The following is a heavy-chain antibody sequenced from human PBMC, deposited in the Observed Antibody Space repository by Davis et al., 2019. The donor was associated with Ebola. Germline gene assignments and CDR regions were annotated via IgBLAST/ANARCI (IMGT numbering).Heavy chain of an antibody. CDR3: AREGSMAARPTYYYYYYMDV. Sequence: ASVKVSCKASGYTFTSYYMHWVRQAPGQGLEWMGIINPSGGSTSYAQKFQGRVTMTRDTSTSTVYMELSSLRSEDTAVYYCAREGSMAARPTYYYYYYMDVWGKGTTVTVSS. V-gene: IGHV1-46*01. CDR2: INPSGGST. D-gene: IGHD6-6*01. CDR1: GYTFTSYY. J-gene: IGHJ6*03.